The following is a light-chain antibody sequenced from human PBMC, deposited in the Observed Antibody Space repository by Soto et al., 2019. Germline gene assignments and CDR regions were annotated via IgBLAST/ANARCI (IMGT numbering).Light chain of an antibody. CDR1: SSDVGGHNY. CDR3: SSYTSSSTYV. V-gene: IGLV2-14*01. J-gene: IGLJ1*01. Sequence: QSALTQPASVSGSPRQSITISCTGTSSDVGGHNYVSWYQQHPGKVPKLIIYDVSNRPSGVSNRFSGSKSGNTASLTISGLQAEDEADYYCSSYTSSSTYVFGTGTQLTVL. CDR2: DVS.